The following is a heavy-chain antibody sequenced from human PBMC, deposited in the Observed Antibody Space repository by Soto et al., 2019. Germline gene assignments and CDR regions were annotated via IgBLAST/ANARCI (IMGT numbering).Heavy chain of an antibody. J-gene: IGHJ6*02. Sequence: QLQLQESGPGLVKPSETLSLTCTVSGGSISSSSYYWGWIRQPPGKGLEWIGSIYYSGSTYYNPSLKSRVPISVATSKNQFSLKLSSVTAADTAVYYCARLLVVVVIDSDGMDVWGQGPTVTVSS. CDR3: ARLLVVVVIDSDGMDV. D-gene: IGHD2-15*01. V-gene: IGHV4-39*01. CDR1: GGSISSSSYY. CDR2: IYYSGST.